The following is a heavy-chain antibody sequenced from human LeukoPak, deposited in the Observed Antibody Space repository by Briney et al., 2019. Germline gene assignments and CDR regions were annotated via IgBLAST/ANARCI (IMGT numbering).Heavy chain of an antibody. CDR2: IYPTSGDI. CDR1: GYTFTGHY. Sequence: GASVKVSCKASGYTFTGHYMHWVRQAPGQGLEWMGWIYPTSGDIDYSHIFEGRVTMTRDTSTSTAYMELSRLRSDDTAVYYCARDIGYGGNYDYWGQGTLVTVSS. CDR3: ARDIGYGGNYDY. V-gene: IGHV1-2*02. J-gene: IGHJ4*02. D-gene: IGHD4-23*01.